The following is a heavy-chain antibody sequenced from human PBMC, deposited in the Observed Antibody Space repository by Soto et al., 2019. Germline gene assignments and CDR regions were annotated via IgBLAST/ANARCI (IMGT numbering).Heavy chain of an antibody. CDR3: ARDQGYSHY. D-gene: IGHD5-18*01. J-gene: IGHJ4*02. CDR1: GFIFSSYA. Sequence: GGSLRLSCAASGFIFSSYAMSWVRQAPGKGLEWVSAISGSGTTAYYADSVKGRFTFSRDNSKKTMYLQMNSLRAEDTAVYYCARDQGYSHYWGQGTLVTVSS. V-gene: IGHV3-23*01. CDR2: ISGSGTTA.